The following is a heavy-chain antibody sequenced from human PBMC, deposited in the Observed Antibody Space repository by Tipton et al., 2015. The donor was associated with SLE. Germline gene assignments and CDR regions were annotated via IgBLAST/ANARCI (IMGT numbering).Heavy chain of an antibody. CDR1: GGSISSYY. V-gene: IGHV4-59*01. J-gene: IGHJ5*02. D-gene: IGHD4-23*01. CDR2: IYYSGST. CDR3: ARTFPYGGFDP. Sequence: LRLSCTVSGGSISSYYWSWIRQPPGKGLEWIGYIYYSGSTNYNPSLKSRVTISVDTSKNQFSLKLSSVTAADTAVYYCARTFPYGGFDPWGQGTLVTVSP.